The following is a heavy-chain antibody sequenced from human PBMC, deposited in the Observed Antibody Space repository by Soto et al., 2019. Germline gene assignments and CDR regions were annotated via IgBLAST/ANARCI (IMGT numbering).Heavy chain of an antibody. CDR2: IIPIFGTA. CDR1: GGTFSSYA. D-gene: IGHD2-2*01. CDR3: ASAAIPAAISAHYSYYFGMGV. V-gene: IGHV1-69*01. J-gene: IGHJ6*02. Sequence: QVQLVQSGAEVKKPGSSVKVSCKASGGTFSSYAISWVRQAPGQGLEWMGGIIPIFGTANYAQKFQGRVTSTADESTSTAYMELSRLRSEDTAVYYCASAAIPAAISAHYSYYFGMGVWGQGTTVTVSS.